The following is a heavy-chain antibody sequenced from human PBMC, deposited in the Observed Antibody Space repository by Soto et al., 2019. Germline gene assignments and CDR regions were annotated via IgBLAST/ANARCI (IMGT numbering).Heavy chain of an antibody. CDR1: GFTFSSYW. Sequence: EVQLVESGGGLVQPGESLRLSCAASGFTFSSYWMHWVRQAPGKGLVWVSRIKSDGSITNYADAVKGRFTVSRDNAKNTQYLQMNSLRAEDTAVYYCARVLTGSWNWFDPGGQGTLVTVSS. CDR2: IKSDGSIT. D-gene: IGHD6-13*01. CDR3: ARVLTGSWNWFDP. V-gene: IGHV3-74*01. J-gene: IGHJ5*02.